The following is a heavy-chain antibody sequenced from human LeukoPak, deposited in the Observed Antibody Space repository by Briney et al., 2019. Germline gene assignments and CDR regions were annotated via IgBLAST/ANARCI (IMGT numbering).Heavy chain of an antibody. Sequence: GGSLRLSCAASGFAFSSFAMGWVRQSPGMGLEWLSTTNGGGNTTFYSDSVKGRFTISRDNSKNTLYLHMDSLRPDDTAMYYCTKELHVAVAVADYYYFYMDVWGRGTAVTVSS. CDR1: GFAFSSFA. D-gene: IGHD6-19*01. CDR3: TKELHVAVAVADYYYFYMDV. CDR2: TNGGGNTT. J-gene: IGHJ6*03. V-gene: IGHV3-23*01.